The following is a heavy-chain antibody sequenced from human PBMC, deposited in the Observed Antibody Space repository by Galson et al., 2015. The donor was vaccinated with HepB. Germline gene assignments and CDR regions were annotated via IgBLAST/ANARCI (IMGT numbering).Heavy chain of an antibody. CDR3: ASVHYGGLDY. CDR1: TFIFSTYS. CDR2: ISSSSTTI. V-gene: IGHV3-48*04. Sequence: SLRLSCAASTFIFSTYSMNWVRQAPGKGLEWVSYISSSSTTIYYADSVKGRFTISRDNAKSSLYLQMNSLRAEDTAVYYCASVHYGGLDYWGQGTLVTVSS. D-gene: IGHD4-23*01. J-gene: IGHJ4*02.